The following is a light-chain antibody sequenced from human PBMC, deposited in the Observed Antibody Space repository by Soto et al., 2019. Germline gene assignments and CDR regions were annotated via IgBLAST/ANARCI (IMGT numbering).Light chain of an antibody. CDR3: SSYTSSSTLDMV. J-gene: IGLJ2*01. Sequence: QSALTQPASVSGSPGQSITISCTGTSSDVGGYNYVSWYQQHPGKAPKLMIYDVSNRPSGISNRSSGSKSGNTASLTISGLQAEDEADYYCSSYTSSSTLDMVFGGGTQLTVL. CDR1: SSDVGGYNY. CDR2: DVS. V-gene: IGLV2-14*01.